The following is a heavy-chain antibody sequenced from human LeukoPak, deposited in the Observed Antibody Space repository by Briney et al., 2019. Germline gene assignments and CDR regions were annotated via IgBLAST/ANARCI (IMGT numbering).Heavy chain of an antibody. J-gene: IGHJ4*02. Sequence: GSLRLSCAASGFTFSSAWMNWVRQAPGKGLEWIGYIYYSGSTNYNPSLKSRVTISVDTSKNQFSLKLSSVTAADTAVYYCASTSSGWYGTLDYWGQGTLVTVSS. CDR3: ASTSSGWYGTLDY. CDR1: GFTFSSAW. V-gene: IGHV4-59*01. D-gene: IGHD6-19*01. CDR2: IYYSGST.